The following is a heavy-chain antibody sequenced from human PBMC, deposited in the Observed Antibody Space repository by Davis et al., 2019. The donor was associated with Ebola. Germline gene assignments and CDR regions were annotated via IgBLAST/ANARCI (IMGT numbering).Heavy chain of an antibody. Sequence: AASVKVSCKASGYTFTSYAMHWVRQAPGQRLEWMGWINAGNGNTKYSQKFQGRVTMTTDTSTSTAYMELRSLRSDDTAVYYCARDKGSGCSGGSCYGSGYYYYGMDVWGKGTTVTVSS. D-gene: IGHD2-15*01. J-gene: IGHJ6*04. CDR3: ARDKGSGCSGGSCYGSGYYYYGMDV. CDR2: INAGNGNT. CDR1: GYTFTSYA. V-gene: IGHV1-3*01.